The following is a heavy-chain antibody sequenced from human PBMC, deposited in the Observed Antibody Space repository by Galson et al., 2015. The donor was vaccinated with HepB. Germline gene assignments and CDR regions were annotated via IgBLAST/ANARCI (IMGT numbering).Heavy chain of an antibody. D-gene: IGHD4-17*01. J-gene: IGHJ4*02. CDR2: ISSSGDTT. CDR1: GFTFSSYA. CDR3: AKLPNYGEPLDY. Sequence: SLRLSCAASGFTFSSYAMSWVRQAPGKGLEWVSVISSSGDTTHYADSVKGRFTISRDNSKNTLFLQMNNLRGDDTALYYCAKLPNYGEPLDYWGQGTLVTVSS. V-gene: IGHV3-23*01.